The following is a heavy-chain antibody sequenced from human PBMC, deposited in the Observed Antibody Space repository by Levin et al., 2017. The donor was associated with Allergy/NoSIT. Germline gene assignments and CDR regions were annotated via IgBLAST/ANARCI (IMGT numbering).Heavy chain of an antibody. J-gene: IGHJ4*02. CDR3: ARGHSTSGFDN. CDR2: INHSGDA. Sequence: SQTLSLTCAVNGGSFRGYYWSWIRPPPGKGLEWIGEINHSGDANYNPSLKSRVTTSVDTSKKQCSLKLTSVTAADTGLYYCARGHSTSGFDNWGQGTLVTVSS. V-gene: IGHV4-34*01. D-gene: IGHD4-11*01. CDR1: GGSFRGYY.